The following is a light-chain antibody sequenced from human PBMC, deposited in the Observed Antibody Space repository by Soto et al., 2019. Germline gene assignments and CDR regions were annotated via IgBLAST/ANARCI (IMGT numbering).Light chain of an antibody. CDR3: QQRDSTPPT. V-gene: IGKV1-39*01. CDR1: QSISSW. CDR2: AAS. J-gene: IGKJ1*01. Sequence: DIQLTPSPSTLSVSLGDRATITCRASQSISSWLAWYQQKPGKAPTLLIYAASSMQSGVPSRFSGSGSGTEFTLTISRLQPEDFATYYCQQRDSTPPTFGQGTKVDIK.